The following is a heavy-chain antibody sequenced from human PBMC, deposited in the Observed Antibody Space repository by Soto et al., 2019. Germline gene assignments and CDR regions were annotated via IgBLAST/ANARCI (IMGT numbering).Heavy chain of an antibody. CDR1: GDSINSYY. J-gene: IGHJ6*02. D-gene: IGHD1-20*01. Sequence: KTSETLSLTCTVSGDSINSYYWSWIRQPAGKGLEWIGRVHSSGSTTYNPSLQSRVTMSVDTSKNQISLKLSSVTAADTAVYYCTKGPNWNYYYYGVGVWGQGTTVTVSS. CDR3: TKGPNWNYYYYGVGV. V-gene: IGHV4-4*07. CDR2: VHSSGST.